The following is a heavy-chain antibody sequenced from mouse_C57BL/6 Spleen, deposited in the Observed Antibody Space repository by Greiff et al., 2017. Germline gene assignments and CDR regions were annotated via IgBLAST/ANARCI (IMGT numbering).Heavy chain of an antibody. Sequence: QVQLQQPGAELVRPGTSVKLSCKASGYTFTSYWMHWVKQRPGQGLEWIGVIDPSDSYTNYNQKFKGKATLTVDTSSSTAYMQLSSLTSEDSAVYDGERGAYYSNYEVFFAYWGQGTLVTVSA. D-gene: IGHD2-5*01. CDR1: GYTFTSYW. J-gene: IGHJ3*01. V-gene: IGHV1-59*01. CDR3: ERGAYYSNYEVFFAY. CDR2: IDPSDSYT.